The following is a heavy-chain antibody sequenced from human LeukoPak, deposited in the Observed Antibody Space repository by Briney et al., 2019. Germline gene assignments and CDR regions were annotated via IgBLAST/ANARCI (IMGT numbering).Heavy chain of an antibody. CDR3: AKDPVVLPLSGRLYYHYYGLDV. V-gene: IGHV3-30*02. Sequence: GGSLRLSCVASGFIFSSYGMHWVRQAPGKGLEWVSFIRQDGSNKYYADSGKGRFTISRNNAKNPRYLQMNRRRAEATAVYYCAKDPVVLPLSGRLYYHYYGLDVWGQGTTVTV. CDR2: IRQDGSNK. J-gene: IGHJ6*02. CDR1: GFIFSSYG. D-gene: IGHD1-26*01.